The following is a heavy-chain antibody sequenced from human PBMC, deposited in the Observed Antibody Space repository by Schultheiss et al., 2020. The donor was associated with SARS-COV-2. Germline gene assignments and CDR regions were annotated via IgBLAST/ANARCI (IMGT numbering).Heavy chain of an antibody. CDR2: IYTSGST. CDR3: ARDGYSYGYPPTLIRGVLTY. CDR1: GGSMSSYY. V-gene: IGHV4-4*07. D-gene: IGHD3-10*01. J-gene: IGHJ4*02. Sequence: SQTLSLTCTVSGGSMSSYYWSWIRQPPGKGLEWIGRIYTSGSTNYNPSLKSRVTMSVDTSKNQFSLKLSSVTAADTAVYYCARDGYSYGYPPTLIRGVLTYWGQGTLVTVSS.